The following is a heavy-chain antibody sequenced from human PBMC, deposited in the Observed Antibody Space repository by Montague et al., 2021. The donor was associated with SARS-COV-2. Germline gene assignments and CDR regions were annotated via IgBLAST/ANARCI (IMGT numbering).Heavy chain of an antibody. V-gene: IGHV4-59*08. CDR3: ARQENSSGWFKPDAFDI. D-gene: IGHD6-19*01. Sequence: SETLSLTCTVSGGSISSYYWSWIRQPPGKGLEWIGYIYYSGSTNYNPSLKSRVTISVDTSKNQFSLKLSSVTAADTAVYYCARQENSSGWFKPDAFDIWGQGKMVTVSS. CDR1: GGSISSYY. CDR2: IYYSGST. J-gene: IGHJ3*02.